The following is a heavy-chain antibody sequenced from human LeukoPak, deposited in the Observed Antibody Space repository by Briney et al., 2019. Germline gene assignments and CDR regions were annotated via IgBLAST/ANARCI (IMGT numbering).Heavy chain of an antibody. CDR3: ARDGGYCSSTSCYDGDYEDY. J-gene: IGHJ4*02. D-gene: IGHD2-2*01. CDR1: GFTFRDFS. Sequence: GGSLRLSCAASGFTFRDFSMHWVRQVAGKGLEWVSLISGDGGVTHYGDSVRGRFTISRDNSKNSLYLQMSSLRAEDTAVYYCARDGGYCSSTSCYDGDYEDYWGQGTLVTVSS. CDR2: ISGDGGVT. V-gene: IGHV3-43*02.